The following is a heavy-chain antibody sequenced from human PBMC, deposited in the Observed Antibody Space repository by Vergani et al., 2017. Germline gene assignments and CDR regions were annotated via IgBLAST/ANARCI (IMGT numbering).Heavy chain of an antibody. CDR3: AKDAHSTVVKAFDY. CDR1: GFTFSSYG. V-gene: IGHV3-30*18. CDR2: ISYVGSNK. Sequence: QVQLVESGGGVVQPGRSLRLSCAASGFTFSSYGMHWVRQAPGKGLEWVAVISYVGSNKYYADSVKGRFTISRDNSKNTLYLQMNSLRAEDTAVYYFAKDAHSTVVKAFDYWGQGTLVTVSS. D-gene: IGHD4-23*01. J-gene: IGHJ4*02.